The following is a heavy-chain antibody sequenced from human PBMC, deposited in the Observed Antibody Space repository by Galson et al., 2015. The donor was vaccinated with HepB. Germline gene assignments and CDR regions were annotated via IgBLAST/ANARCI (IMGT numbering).Heavy chain of an antibody. D-gene: IGHD3-16*01. V-gene: IGHV4-39*07. Sequence: ETLSLTCSVSGGSIINRDHYWVWIRQPPGKGLEWIGSIYSGNTYYNPSLKSRVNISADTSKSQISLKLTSVTAADAAIYYCAKNPPGGDYYYQGMDVWGQGTTVTVSS. CDR3: AKNPPGGDYYYQGMDV. CDR1: GGSIINRDHY. J-gene: IGHJ6*02. CDR2: IYSGNT.